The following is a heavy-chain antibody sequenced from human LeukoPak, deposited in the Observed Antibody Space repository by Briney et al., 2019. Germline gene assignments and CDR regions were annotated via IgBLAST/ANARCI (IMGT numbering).Heavy chain of an antibody. CDR1: GFPFSSYA. CDR3: AASEYYYDSSGYPLDY. V-gene: IGHV3-23*01. CDR2: FTGSGGST. D-gene: IGHD3-22*01. J-gene: IGHJ4*02. Sequence: PGGSLRLSCAASGFPFSSYAMSWVRQAPGKGLEWVSTFTGSGGSTYYTVSVTGRFTISRDNSKNTLYLQMNSLRAEDTAVYYCAASEYYYDSSGYPLDYWGQGTLVTVSS.